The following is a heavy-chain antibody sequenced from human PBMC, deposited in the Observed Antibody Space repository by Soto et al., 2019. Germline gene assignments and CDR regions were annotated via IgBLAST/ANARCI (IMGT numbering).Heavy chain of an antibody. CDR3: ARLRCTTSTCYNLVAFDV. V-gene: IGHV4-39*01. CDR2: IHYDGTT. Sequence: SETLSLTCTVSGGSIRNSSYYWGWIRQPPGKGLEWVGNIHYDGTTYYNPSLKTRVTISVDTSKNQFSLNLSSVTATDTAVYYCARLRCTTSTCYNLVAFDVWGQGTVVTVSS. CDR1: GGSIRNSSYY. D-gene: IGHD2-2*02. J-gene: IGHJ3*01.